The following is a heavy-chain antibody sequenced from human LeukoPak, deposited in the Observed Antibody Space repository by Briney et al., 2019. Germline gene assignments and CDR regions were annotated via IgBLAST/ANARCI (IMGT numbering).Heavy chain of an antibody. CDR2: ISGSGGNT. J-gene: IGHJ4*02. D-gene: IGHD2-21*02. CDR3: AKPYGTDCGGDCYFDY. CDR1: GFTFSNYA. V-gene: IGHV3-23*01. Sequence: GGSLRLSCAAFGFTFSNYAISWVRQAPGKGLEWVSAISGSGGNTYYADSVKGRFTISRDNSKNALHLQMSRLRAEDTALYYCAKPYGTDCGGDCYFDYWGQGTLVSVSS.